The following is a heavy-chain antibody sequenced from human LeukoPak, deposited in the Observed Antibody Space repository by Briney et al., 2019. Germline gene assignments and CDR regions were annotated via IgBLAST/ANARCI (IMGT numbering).Heavy chain of an antibody. J-gene: IGHJ6*03. D-gene: IGHD4-17*01. CDR1: GGSISSYY. Sequence: SETLSLTCTVSGGSISSYYWSWIRQPPGKGLEWIGYISYSGITNYNPSLKSRGTISVDTSKNQFSLKLSSVTAADTAVYYCARTTARFVSYYYYYMDVWGKGTTVTVSS. CDR2: ISYSGIT. CDR3: ARTTARFVSYYYYYMDV. V-gene: IGHV4-59*01.